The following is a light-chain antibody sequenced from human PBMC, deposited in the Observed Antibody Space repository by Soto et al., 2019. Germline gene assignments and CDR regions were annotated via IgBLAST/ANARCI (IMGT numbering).Light chain of an antibody. CDR2: AAS. Sequence: DIQLTQSPSFLSASVGDRVTIPCRASQDVSRYLAWYQQKPGKAPNLLIYAASTLRSGVPSRFSGSGSETEFTLTISSVQPEDFATDYCQQLNSYVFAFGPGTKVYIK. V-gene: IGKV1-9*01. CDR1: QDVSRY. CDR3: QQLNSYVFA. J-gene: IGKJ3*01.